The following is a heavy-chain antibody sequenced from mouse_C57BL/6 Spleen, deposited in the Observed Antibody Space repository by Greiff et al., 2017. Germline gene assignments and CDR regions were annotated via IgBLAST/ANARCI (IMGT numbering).Heavy chain of an antibody. CDR2: IDPSDSYT. CDR3: ARDETRYFDV. V-gene: IGHV1-59*01. CDR1: GYTFTSYW. Sequence: QVQLQQPGAELVRPGTSVKLSCKASGYTFTSYWMHWVKQRPGQGLEWIGVIDPSDSYTNYNQKFKGKATLTVDTSSSTAYMQLSSLTSDDSAVYYCARDETRYFDVWGTGTTVTVSS. J-gene: IGHJ1*03.